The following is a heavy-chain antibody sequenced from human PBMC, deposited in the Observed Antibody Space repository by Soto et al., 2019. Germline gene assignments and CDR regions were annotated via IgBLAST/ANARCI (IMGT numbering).Heavy chain of an antibody. CDR2: IYYSGST. J-gene: IGHJ4*02. Sequence: PGKGLEWIGYIYYSGSTNYNPSLKSRVTISVDTSKNQFSLKLSSVTAADTAVYYCARGLIAVAAYYFDYWGQGTLVSVSS. V-gene: IGHV4-59*08. CDR3: ARGLIAVAAYYFDY. D-gene: IGHD6-19*01.